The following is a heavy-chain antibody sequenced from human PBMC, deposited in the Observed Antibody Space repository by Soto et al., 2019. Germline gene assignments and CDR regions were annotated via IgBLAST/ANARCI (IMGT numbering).Heavy chain of an antibody. D-gene: IGHD5-18*01. J-gene: IGHJ4*02. CDR2: ISGSDGRT. Sequence: GGSLRLSCAASGFTFSSYAMSWVRQAPGKGLEWVSTISGSDGRTYSTDSVKGRFTISRDNSRNTTYLQMNSLRVEDTAVYYCAKGVSQYTPLALFDYWGRGTLVTVSS. CDR1: GFTFSSYA. CDR3: AKGVSQYTPLALFDY. V-gene: IGHV3-23*01.